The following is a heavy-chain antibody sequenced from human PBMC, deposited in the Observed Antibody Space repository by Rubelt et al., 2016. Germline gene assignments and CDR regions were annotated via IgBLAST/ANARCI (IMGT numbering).Heavy chain of an antibody. J-gene: IGHJ4*02. D-gene: IGHD2-15*01. CDR2: INHTGTT. Sequence: QVQLQQWGAGLLKPSETLSLTCAVYGGSFSGYYWSWIRQPPGKGLEWIGEINHTGTTNYNPSLKVRVTISVDTSKNQFSLELSSVTAADTALYYCARGPYCSGSACYRSFDYWGQGTLVTVSS. V-gene: IGHV4-34*01. CDR3: ARGPYCSGSACYRSFDY. CDR1: GGSFSGYY.